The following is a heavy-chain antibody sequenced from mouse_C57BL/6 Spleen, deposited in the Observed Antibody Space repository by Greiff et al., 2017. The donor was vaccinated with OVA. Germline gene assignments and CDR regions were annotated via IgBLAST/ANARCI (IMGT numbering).Heavy chain of an antibody. V-gene: IGHV1-66*01. CDR3: ARGYGGYFDV. CDR1: GYSFTSYY. Sequence: QVQLQQSGPELVKPGASVKISCKASGYSFTSYYIHWVKQRPGQGLEWIGWIYPGSGNTKYNEKFEGKATLTADTSSSTAYMQLSSLTSEGSAVYYCARGYGGYFDVWGTGTTVTVSS. CDR2: IYPGSGNT. J-gene: IGHJ1*03. D-gene: IGHD1-1*01.